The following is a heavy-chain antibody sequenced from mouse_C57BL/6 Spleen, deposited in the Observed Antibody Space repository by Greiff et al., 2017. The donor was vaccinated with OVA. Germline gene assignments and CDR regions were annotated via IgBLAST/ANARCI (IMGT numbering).Heavy chain of an antibody. J-gene: IGHJ3*01. CDR3: ASPIYYDYGDGFAY. V-gene: IGHV1-81*01. Sequence: VKLMESGAELARPGASVKLSCKASGYTFTSYGISWVKQRTGQGLEWIGEIYPRSGNTYYNEKFKGKATLTADKSSSTAYMELRSLTSEDSAVYFCASPIYYDYGDGFAYWGQGTLVTVSA. CDR1: GYTFTSYG. D-gene: IGHD2-4*01. CDR2: IYPRSGNT.